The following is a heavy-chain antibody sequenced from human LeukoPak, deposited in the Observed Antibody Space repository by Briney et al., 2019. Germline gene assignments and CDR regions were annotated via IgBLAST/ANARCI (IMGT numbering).Heavy chain of an antibody. CDR1: GGSISSYY. CDR2: IYYSGST. CDR3: ARSPIAVDAFDI. V-gene: IGHV4-59*01. Sequence: PSETLSLTCTVSGGSISSYYWSWIRQPPGKGLEWIGYIYYSGSTNYNPSLKSRVTISVDTSKNQFSLKLSSVTAADTAVYYCARSPIAVDAFDIWGQGTVVTVSS. D-gene: IGHD6-19*01. J-gene: IGHJ3*02.